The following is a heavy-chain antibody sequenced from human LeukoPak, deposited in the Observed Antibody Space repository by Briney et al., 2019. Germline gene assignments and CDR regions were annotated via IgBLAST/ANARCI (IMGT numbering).Heavy chain of an antibody. CDR1: GFTFSSYA. V-gene: IGHV3-7*01. CDR3: AKAPTYYYDSSGYDY. J-gene: IGHJ4*02. D-gene: IGHD3-22*01. Sequence: PGGSLRLSCAASGFTFSSYAMHWVRQAPGKGLEWVANIKQDGSEKYYVDSVKGRFTISRDNAKNTLYLQMNSLRAEDTAVYYCAKAPTYYYDSSGYDYWGQGTLVTVSS. CDR2: IKQDGSEK.